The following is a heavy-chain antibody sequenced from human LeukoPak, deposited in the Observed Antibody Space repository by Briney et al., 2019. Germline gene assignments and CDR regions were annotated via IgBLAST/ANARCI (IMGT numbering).Heavy chain of an antibody. Sequence: GGSLRLSCAASGFTFSSYALSWVRQAQGKGLERVSAISGSGGSTSYAYSVKGRFTISRDNSKNTMYLQMNSLRAEDSAIYYCAKASPRLQLWLLGSLYYWGQGTLVTVSS. CDR2: ISGSGGST. CDR3: AKASPRLQLWLLGSLYY. D-gene: IGHD5-18*01. J-gene: IGHJ4*02. V-gene: IGHV3-23*01. CDR1: GFTFSSYA.